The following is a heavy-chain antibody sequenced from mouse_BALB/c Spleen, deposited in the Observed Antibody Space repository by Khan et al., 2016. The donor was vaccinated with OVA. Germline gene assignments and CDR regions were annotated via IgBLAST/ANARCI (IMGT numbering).Heavy chain of an antibody. Sequence: EVELVESGGGLVRPGGSLKLSCAASGFSFTTYTMSWVRQTPEKRLEWVATINSGSTYTYYPDSVKGRFTISRDNAKNTLYLQMSSLKSEDTAMYYCTRDGNYAHWYFDVRGAGTTVTVSS. CDR1: GFSFTTYT. CDR3: TRDGNYAHWYFDV. J-gene: IGHJ1*01. V-gene: IGHV5-6-4*01. D-gene: IGHD2-1*01. CDR2: INSGSTYT.